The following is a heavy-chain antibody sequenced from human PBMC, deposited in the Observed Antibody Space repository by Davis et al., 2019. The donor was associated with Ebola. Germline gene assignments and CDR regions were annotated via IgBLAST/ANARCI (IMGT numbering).Heavy chain of an antibody. Sequence: PGGSLRLSCAASGFTFSSYAMSWVRQAPGKGLEWVSAISGSGGSTYYADSVQGRFTISRDNSRNTLYLQMTSLRSEDTALYYCVKERSFGGAIGPYLDYWGQGALITVSS. J-gene: IGHJ4*02. CDR1: GFTFSSYA. V-gene: IGHV3-23*01. CDR3: VKERSFGGAIGPYLDY. D-gene: IGHD3-16*02. CDR2: ISGSGGST.